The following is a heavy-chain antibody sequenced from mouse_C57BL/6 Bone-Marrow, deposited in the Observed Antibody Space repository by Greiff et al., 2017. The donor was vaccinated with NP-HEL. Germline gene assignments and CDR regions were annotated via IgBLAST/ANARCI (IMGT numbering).Heavy chain of an antibody. J-gene: IGHJ4*01. D-gene: IGHD2-5*01. V-gene: IGHV5-9-1*02. CDR3: TRGWSNYFYAMDY. CDR1: GFTFSSYA. CDR2: ISSGGDYI. Sequence: EVQGVESGEGLVKPGGSLKLSCAASGFTFSSYAMSWVRQTPEKRLEWVAYISSGGDYIYYADTVKGRFTISRDNARNTLYLQMSCLKSEDTAMYYCTRGWSNYFYAMDYWGQGTSVTVSS.